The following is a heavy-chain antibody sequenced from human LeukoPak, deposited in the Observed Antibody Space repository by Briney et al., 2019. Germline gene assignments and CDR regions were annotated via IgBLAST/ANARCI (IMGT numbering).Heavy chain of an antibody. D-gene: IGHD2-15*01. J-gene: IGHJ4*02. Sequence: GASVKVPCKASGYTFTSYYMHWVRQAPGQGLEWMGIINPSGGSTSYAQKFQGRVTMTRDTSTSTVYMELSSLRSEDTAVYYCAKTYCSGGSCHFDYWAREPWSPSPQ. CDR3: AKTYCSGGSCHFDY. V-gene: IGHV1-46*03. CDR1: GYTFTSYY. CDR2: INPSGGST.